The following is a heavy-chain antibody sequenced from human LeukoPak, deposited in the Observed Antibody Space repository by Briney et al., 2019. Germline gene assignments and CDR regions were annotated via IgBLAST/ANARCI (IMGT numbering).Heavy chain of an antibody. D-gene: IGHD4-23*01. CDR3: ARVLDGKGFDY. CDR2: ISSSSSYI. CDR1: GFTFSTYS. Sequence: GGSLRLSCAASGFTFSTYSMNWVRQAPGKGLEWVSSISSSSSYIYYADSVKGRFTISRDNAKNSLYLQMNSLRAEDTAVYYCARVLDGKGFDYWGQGTLVTVSS. J-gene: IGHJ4*02. V-gene: IGHV3-21*01.